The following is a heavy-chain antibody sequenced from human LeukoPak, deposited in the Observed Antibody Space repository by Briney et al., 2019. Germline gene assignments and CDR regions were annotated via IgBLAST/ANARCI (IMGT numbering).Heavy chain of an antibody. D-gene: IGHD6-19*01. CDR2: INPNSGGT. CDR1: GYTFTGYY. V-gene: IGHV1-2*02. CDR3: ARDARAVAGPTLDY. Sequence: ASVKVSCKASGYTFTGYYMHWVRQAPGQGLEWMGWINPNSGGTNYAQKFQGRVTMTRDTSISTAYMELSRLRSEDTAVYYCARDARAVAGPTLDYWGQGTLVTVSS. J-gene: IGHJ4*02.